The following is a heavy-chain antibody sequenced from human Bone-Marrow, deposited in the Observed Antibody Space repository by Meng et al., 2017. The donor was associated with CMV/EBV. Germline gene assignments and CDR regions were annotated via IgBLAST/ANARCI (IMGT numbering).Heavy chain of an antibody. CDR3: ARDVLGGWEERGLDY. CDR2: IIPIFGTA. D-gene: IGHD3-16*01. J-gene: IGHJ4*02. CDR1: GGTFSSYA. V-gene: IGHV1-69*05. Sequence: SVKVSCKASGGTFSSYAISWVGQAPGQGLEWMGGIIPIFGTANYAQKFQGRVTITTDESTSTAYMELSSLRSEDTAVYYCARDVLGGWEERGLDYWGQGTLVTFSS.